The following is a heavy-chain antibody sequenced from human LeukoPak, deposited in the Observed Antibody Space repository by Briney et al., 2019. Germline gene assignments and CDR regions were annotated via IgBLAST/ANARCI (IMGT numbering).Heavy chain of an antibody. CDR3: ARVISVVDAFDI. CDR2: IYYSGST. D-gene: IGHD4-23*01. V-gene: IGHV4-61*01. J-gene: IGHJ3*02. CDR1: GGSISSGSYY. Sequence: SETLSLTCTVSGGSISSGSYYWSWIRQPPGKGLEWIGYIYYSGSTNYNPSLKSRVTISVDTSKNQFSLKLSSVTAADTAVYYCARVISVVDAFDIWGQGTMVTVSS.